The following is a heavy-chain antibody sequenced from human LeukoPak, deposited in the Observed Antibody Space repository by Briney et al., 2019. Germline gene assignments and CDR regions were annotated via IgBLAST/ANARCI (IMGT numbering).Heavy chain of an antibody. CDR2: INHSGST. Sequence: SETLSLTCAVYGGSFSGYYWSWLRQPPGKGLEWVGEINHSGSTNYNPSLKSRVTISVDTSKNQFSLKLSSVTAADTAVYYCARGFYSIRYFDYWGQGTLVTVSS. V-gene: IGHV4-34*01. J-gene: IGHJ4*02. D-gene: IGHD4-11*01. CDR3: ARGFYSIRYFDY. CDR1: GGSFSGYY.